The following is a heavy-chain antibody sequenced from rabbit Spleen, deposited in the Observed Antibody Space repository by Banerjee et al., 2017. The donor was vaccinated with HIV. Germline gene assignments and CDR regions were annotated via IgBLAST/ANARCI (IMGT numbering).Heavy chain of an antibody. CDR3: ARDAGTSFSTYGMDL. CDR2: IYAGSSGNT. V-gene: IGHV1S40*01. J-gene: IGHJ6*01. D-gene: IGHD8-1*01. Sequence: QSLEESGGGLVKPGASLTLTCKASGFSFNIGYDMCWDRQAPGKGLEWIACIYAGSSGNTYSATWAKGRFTISKTSSTTVTLQMTSLTAADTATYFCARDAGTSFSTYGMDLWGPGTLVTVS. CDR1: GFSFNIGYD.